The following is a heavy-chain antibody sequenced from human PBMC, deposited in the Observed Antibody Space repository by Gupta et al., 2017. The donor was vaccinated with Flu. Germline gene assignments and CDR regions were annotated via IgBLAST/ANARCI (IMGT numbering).Heavy chain of an antibody. CDR2: INPNSGGT. CDR3: ARDLDYDILTGSPPGYGMDV. Sequence: QVQLVQSGAEVKKPGASVKVSCKTSGYTFTGYYMHWVRQAPGQGLEWMGWINPNSGGTNYAQKFQGRVTMTRDTSISTAYMELSRLRSDDTAVYYCARDLDYDILTGSPPGYGMDVWGQGTTVTVSS. D-gene: IGHD3-9*01. V-gene: IGHV1-2*02. J-gene: IGHJ6*02. CDR1: GYTFTGYY.